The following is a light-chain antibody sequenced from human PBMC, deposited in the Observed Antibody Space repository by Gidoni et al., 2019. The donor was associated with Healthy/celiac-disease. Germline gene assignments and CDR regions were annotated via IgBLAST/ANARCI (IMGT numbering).Light chain of an antibody. V-gene: IGKV1-39*01. CDR2: AAS. CDR3: QQSYSTLGT. Sequence: EIQKTQYPSSMSASVGDRVTITCRASQSIRSYLNWYQQKPGKAPKLLIYAASSLQSEVPSRFSGSGSGTDFTLTISSLQPDDFATYYCQQSYSTLGTFGQGTKVEIK. CDR1: QSIRSY. J-gene: IGKJ1*01.